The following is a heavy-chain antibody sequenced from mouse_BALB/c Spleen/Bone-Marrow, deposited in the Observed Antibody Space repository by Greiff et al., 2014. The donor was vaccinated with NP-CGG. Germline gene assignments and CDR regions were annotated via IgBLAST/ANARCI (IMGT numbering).Heavy chain of an antibody. CDR3: ARDLDGTGVFDY. Sequence: VQLKESGGGLVQTGGSRKLSCAASGFTFSDYGMAWVRQAPGKGPGWVAFISNLAYSISYADTVTGRFTISRENVKNTLYLEMGSLRSEDTAMYYCARDLDGTGVFDYWGQGTTLTVSS. CDR1: GFTFSDYG. CDR2: ISNLAYSI. V-gene: IGHV5-15*02. D-gene: IGHD4-1*01. J-gene: IGHJ2*01.